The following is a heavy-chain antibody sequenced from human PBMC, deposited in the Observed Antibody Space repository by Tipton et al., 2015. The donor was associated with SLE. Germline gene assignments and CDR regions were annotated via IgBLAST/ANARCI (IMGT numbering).Heavy chain of an antibody. V-gene: IGHV4-59*01. J-gene: IGHJ4*02. CDR1: GGSISSYY. Sequence: TLSLTCTVSGGSISSYYWSWIRRPPGKGLEWIGYIYYSGSTNYNPSLKSRVTISVDTSKNQFSLKLSSVTAADTAVYYCARAYSYGYDYWGQGTLVTVSS. CDR2: IYYSGST. CDR3: ARAYSYGYDY. D-gene: IGHD5-18*01.